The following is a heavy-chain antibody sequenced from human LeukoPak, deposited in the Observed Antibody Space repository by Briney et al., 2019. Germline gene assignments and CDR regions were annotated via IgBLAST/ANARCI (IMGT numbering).Heavy chain of an antibody. V-gene: IGHV4-34*01. CDR3: ARGLDYYDSSSNYFDP. CDR2: INHSGST. Sequence: SETLSLTCAVYGGSFSGYYWSWIRQPPGKGLEWIGEINHSGSTNYNPSLKSRVTISVDTSKNQFSLKLSSVTAADTAVYYCARGLDYYDSSSNYFDPWGQGTLVTVSS. D-gene: IGHD3-22*01. J-gene: IGHJ5*02. CDR1: GGSFSGYY.